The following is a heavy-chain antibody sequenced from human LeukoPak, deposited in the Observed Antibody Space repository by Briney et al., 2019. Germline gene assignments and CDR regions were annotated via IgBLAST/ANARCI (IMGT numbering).Heavy chain of an antibody. CDR3: ILWFGELDYFDY. CDR2: IIPIFGTA. J-gene: IGHJ4*02. V-gene: IGHV1-69*06. CDR1: GGTFSSYA. Sequence: SVKVSCKASGGTFSSYAISWVRQAPGQGLEWMGGIIPIFGTANYAQKFQGRVTITADKSTSTAYMELSSLRSEDTAVYYCILWFGELDYFDYWGQGTLVTVSS. D-gene: IGHD3-10*01.